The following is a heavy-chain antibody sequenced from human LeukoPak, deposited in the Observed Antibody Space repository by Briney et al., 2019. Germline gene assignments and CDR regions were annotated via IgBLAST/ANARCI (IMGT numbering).Heavy chain of an antibody. CDR3: ARVGTAMVLAAHYYYMDV. D-gene: IGHD5-18*01. CDR2: IIPIFGTA. V-gene: IGHV1-69*05. CDR1: GGTFSSYA. J-gene: IGHJ6*03. Sequence: ASVKVSCKASGGTFSSYAISWVRQAPGQGLEWMGGIIPIFGTANYAQKFQGRVTITTDESTSTAYMELSSLRSKDTAVYYCARVGTAMVLAAHYYYMDVWGKGTTVTVSS.